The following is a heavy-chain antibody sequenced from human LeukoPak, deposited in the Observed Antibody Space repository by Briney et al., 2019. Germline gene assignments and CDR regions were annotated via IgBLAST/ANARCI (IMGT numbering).Heavy chain of an antibody. CDR2: IYYSGST. CDR3: ARDRYCGGGSCYSDGMDV. CDR1: GGSISSGGYY. D-gene: IGHD2-15*01. J-gene: IGHJ6*02. V-gene: IGHV4-31*03. Sequence: SETLSLTCTVSGGSISSGGYYWSWIRQHPGKGLEWIGYIYYSGSTYYNPSLKSRVTISVDTSKNQFSLKLSSVTAADTAVYYCARDRYCGGGSCYSDGMDVWGQGTTVTVSS.